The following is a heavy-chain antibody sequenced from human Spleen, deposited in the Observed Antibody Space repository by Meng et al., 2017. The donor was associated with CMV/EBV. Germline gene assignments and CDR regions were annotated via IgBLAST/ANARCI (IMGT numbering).Heavy chain of an antibody. V-gene: IGHV3-74*01. D-gene: IGHD2-15*01. CDR2: INSDGSST. CDR1: GFIFSSYW. J-gene: IGHJ4*02. Sequence: GESLKISCAASGFIFSSYWMHWVRQAPGKGLVWVSRINSDGSSTSYADSVKGRFTISRDNAKNTLYLQMNSLRAEDTAVYYCAREGEYCSGGSCYSQTYYFDYWGQGTLVTVSS. CDR3: AREGEYCSGGSCYSQTYYFDY.